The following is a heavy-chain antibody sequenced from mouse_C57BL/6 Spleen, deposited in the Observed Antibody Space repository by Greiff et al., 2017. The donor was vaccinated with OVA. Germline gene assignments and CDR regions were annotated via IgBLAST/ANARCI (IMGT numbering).Heavy chain of an antibody. CDR2: IYPGDGDT. Sequence: QVQLQQSGPELVKPGASVKISCKASGYAFSSSWMNWVKQRPGKGLEWIGRIYPGDGDTNYNGKFKGKATLTAEKSSSTAYMQLSSLTSEDSAVYFCARRQLTGDFDYWGQGTTLTVSS. J-gene: IGHJ2*01. CDR1: GYAFSSSW. D-gene: IGHD4-1*01. V-gene: IGHV1-82*01. CDR3: ARRQLTGDFDY.